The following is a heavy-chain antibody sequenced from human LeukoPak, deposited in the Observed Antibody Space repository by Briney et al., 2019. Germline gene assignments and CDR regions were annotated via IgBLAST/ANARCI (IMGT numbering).Heavy chain of an antibody. D-gene: IGHD2-2*01. V-gene: IGHV3-30*03. CDR2: ISYDGSNK. Sequence: GGSLRLPCAASGFTLSTHWMHWVRQAPGKGLEWVAVISYDGSNKYYADSVKGRFTISRDNSKNTLYLQMNSLRAEDTAVYYCARDATDRTDIVVGWFDPWGQGTLVTVSS. CDR1: GFTLSTHW. CDR3: ARDATDRTDIVVGWFDP. J-gene: IGHJ5*02.